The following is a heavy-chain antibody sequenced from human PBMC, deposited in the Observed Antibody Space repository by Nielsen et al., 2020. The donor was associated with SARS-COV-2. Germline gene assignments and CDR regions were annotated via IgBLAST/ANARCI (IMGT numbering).Heavy chain of an antibody. CDR3: ARGYSSSWYGERFFQH. Sequence: SETLSLTCAVSGGSISNYYWSWIRQPPGKGLEWIAYIYYSGSINYNPSLKSRATISIDTSKRQFSLKLTSVTAADTAVYYCARGYSSSWYGERFFQHWGQGTLVTVSS. CDR1: GGSISNYY. CDR2: IYYSGSI. J-gene: IGHJ1*01. D-gene: IGHD6-13*01. V-gene: IGHV4-59*01.